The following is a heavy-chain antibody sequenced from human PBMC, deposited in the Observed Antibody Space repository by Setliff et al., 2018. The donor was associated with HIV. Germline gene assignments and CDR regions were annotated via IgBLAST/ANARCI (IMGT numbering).Heavy chain of an antibody. CDR3: AHIGAVPVVMSS. CDR2: MKNWGSGGTS. CDR1: GLKFSDAW. D-gene: IGHD2-2*01. Sequence: GESLKISCAVSGLKFSDAWMSWVRQAPGRGLEWLGRMKNWGSGGTSDYAAPVSGRFTISRDDSKNTLYLQMDSLKIEDTAVYYCAHIGAVPVVMSSWGQGTLVTVS. J-gene: IGHJ4*02. V-gene: IGHV3-15*01.